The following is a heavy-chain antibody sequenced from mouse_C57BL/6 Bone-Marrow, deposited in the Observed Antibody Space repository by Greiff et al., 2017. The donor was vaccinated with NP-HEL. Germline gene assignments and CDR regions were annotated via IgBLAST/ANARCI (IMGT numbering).Heavy chain of an antibody. CDR3: TTGGSSPYAMDY. CDR1: GFNIKDDY. CDR2: IDPENGDT. V-gene: IGHV14-4*01. Sequence: VQLKQSGAELVRPGASVKLSCTVSGFNIKDDYMHWVKQRPEQGLEWIGWIDPENGDTEYASKFQGKATITADTSSNTAYLQLSSLTSEDTAVYYRTTGGSSPYAMDYWGQGTSVTGSS. J-gene: IGHJ4*01. D-gene: IGHD1-1*01.